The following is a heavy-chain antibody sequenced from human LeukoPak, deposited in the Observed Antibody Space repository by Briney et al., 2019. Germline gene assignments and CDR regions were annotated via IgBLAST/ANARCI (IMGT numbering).Heavy chain of an antibody. Sequence: MPSETLSLTCAVYGGSFSGYYWSWIRQPPGKGLEWIGEINHSGSTNYNPSLKSRVTISVDTSKNQFSLKLSSVTAADTAVYYCARGATIFGVVNDYFDYWGQGTLVTVSS. J-gene: IGHJ4*02. CDR2: INHSGST. CDR1: GGSFSGYY. V-gene: IGHV4-34*01. CDR3: ARGATIFGVVNDYFDY. D-gene: IGHD3-3*01.